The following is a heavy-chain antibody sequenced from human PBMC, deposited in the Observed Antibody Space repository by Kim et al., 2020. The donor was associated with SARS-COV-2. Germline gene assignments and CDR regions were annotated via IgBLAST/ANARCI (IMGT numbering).Heavy chain of an antibody. J-gene: IGHJ4*02. CDR3: TRDDFWSGYLRF. CDR2: T. D-gene: IGHD3-3*01. Sequence: TEYAESVKGRFTISRDDSKSIAYLKMNSLKTEDTAVYYCTRDDFWSGYLRFWGQGTLVTVSS. V-gene: IGHV3-49*02.